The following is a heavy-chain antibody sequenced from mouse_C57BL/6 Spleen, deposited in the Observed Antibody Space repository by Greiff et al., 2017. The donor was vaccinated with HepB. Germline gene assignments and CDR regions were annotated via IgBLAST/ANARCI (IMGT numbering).Heavy chain of an antibody. CDR2: ILPGSGST. CDR3: ARHLLWQLGGGY. Sequence: QVQLQQSGAELMKPGASVKLSCKATGYTFTGYWIEWVKQRPGHGLEWIGEILPGSGSTNYNEKFKGKATLTADTSSNTAYMQLSSLTTEDSAIYYCARHLLWQLGGGYWGQGTTLTVSS. V-gene: IGHV1-9*01. CDR1: GYTFTGYW. J-gene: IGHJ2*01. D-gene: IGHD2-1*01.